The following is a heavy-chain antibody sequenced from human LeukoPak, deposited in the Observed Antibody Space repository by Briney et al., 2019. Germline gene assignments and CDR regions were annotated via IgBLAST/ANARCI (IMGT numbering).Heavy chain of an antibody. J-gene: IGHJ4*02. CDR1: GFTVSTNY. CDR2: ISGSGSNT. D-gene: IGHD4-23*01. V-gene: IGHV3-23*01. Sequence: PGGSLRLSCAASGFTVSTNYMSWVRQAPGKGLEWVSSISGSGSNTHYADSVKGRFTISRDNSKNTLYLQMNSLRAEDTAVYYCAKIGGNVVFWGQGTLVTVSS. CDR3: AKIGGNVVF.